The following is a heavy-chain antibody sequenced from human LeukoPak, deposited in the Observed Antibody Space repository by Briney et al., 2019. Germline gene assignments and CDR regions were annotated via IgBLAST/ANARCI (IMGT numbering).Heavy chain of an antibody. CDR3: AYSNSFDY. Sequence: GGSLRLSCAASGLTFSSYAMSWVRQAPGKGLEWVSSSDSGGSTYYADSVKGRFTISRDNSNNTLYLQMNSLRAEDTAVYYCAYSNSFDYWGQGTLVTVSS. CDR1: GLTFSSYA. J-gene: IGHJ4*02. D-gene: IGHD4-11*01. V-gene: IGHV3-23*01. CDR2: SSDSGGST.